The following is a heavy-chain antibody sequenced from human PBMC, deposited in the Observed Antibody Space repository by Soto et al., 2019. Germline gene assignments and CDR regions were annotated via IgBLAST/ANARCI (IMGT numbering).Heavy chain of an antibody. J-gene: IGHJ4*02. CDR1: GFSLTTSGVG. CDR2: IYWDDDK. CDR3: AHRRPHDGDGDNGYFDY. D-gene: IGHD4-17*01. V-gene: IGHV2-5*02. Sequence: QITLKESGPTLVTPTQTLTLTCTFSGFSLTTSGVGVGWIRQPPGKALEWLVFIYWDDDKRYNPPLRSTLTITKDASKNQVVLTLPNMDPVDTATYYCAHRRPHDGDGDNGYFDYWGQGTPVTVSS.